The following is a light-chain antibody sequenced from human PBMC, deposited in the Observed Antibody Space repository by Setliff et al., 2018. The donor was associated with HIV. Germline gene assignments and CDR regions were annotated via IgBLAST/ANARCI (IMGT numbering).Light chain of an antibody. Sequence: QSALTQPASVSGSPGQSITISCTGTTNDVGGYNYVSWYQLRPGKAPKILIYDVGNRPSGVSDRFSGSTSGDTASLTIAGLQAEDEADYYCCSYVAGSHYVFGTGTKVTV. J-gene: IGLJ1*01. CDR1: TNDVGGYNY. CDR3: CSYVAGSHYV. V-gene: IGLV2-14*03. CDR2: DVG.